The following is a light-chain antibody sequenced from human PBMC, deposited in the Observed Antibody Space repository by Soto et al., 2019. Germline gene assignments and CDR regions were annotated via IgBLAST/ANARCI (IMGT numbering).Light chain of an antibody. V-gene: IGLV2-14*01. CDR1: SSDVGGYNY. CDR2: DVS. Sequence: QSALTQPASVSGSPGQSITISCTGTSSDVGGYNYVSWYQQHPGKAPKLMIYDVSNRPSGVSNRFSGSKSGNTASLTISGLQAEDEAEDYCSSYARSSTGVSGAGTKVTVL. J-gene: IGLJ1*01. CDR3: SSYARSSTGV.